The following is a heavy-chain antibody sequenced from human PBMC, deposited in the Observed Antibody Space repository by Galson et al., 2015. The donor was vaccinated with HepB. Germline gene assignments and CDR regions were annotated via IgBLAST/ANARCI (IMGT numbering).Heavy chain of an antibody. D-gene: IGHD3-10*01. CDR2: ISYDGSNK. CDR1: GFTFSNFA. CDR3: ARASMVRGVITSYYYYYGMDV. V-gene: IGHV3-30*04. J-gene: IGHJ6*02. Sequence: SLRLSCAASGFTFSNFAIHWVRQAPGKGLEWVAVISYDGSNKYYADSVRGRFTISRDNSKNTLYLQMNSPRGEDTAVYYCARASMVRGVITSYYYYYGMDVWGQGTTVTVSS.